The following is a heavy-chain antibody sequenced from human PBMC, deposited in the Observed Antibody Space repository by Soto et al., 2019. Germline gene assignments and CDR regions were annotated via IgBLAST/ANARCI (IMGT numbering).Heavy chain of an antibody. J-gene: IGHJ4*02. Sequence: EVQLVESGGGSVEPGRSLRLSCAASGFTFGDYALSWVRQGPGKGLEWVGFIRSKRYGGTPEYAASVKGRFSISRDDSENTAYCKMTSRRPEATAVYFCTSLPRNPRPPFDYGGKGTRSPSPQ. V-gene: IGHV3-49*04. CDR3: TSLPRNPRPPFDY. D-gene: IGHD4-4*01. CDR1: GFTFGDYA. CDR2: IRSKRYGGTP.